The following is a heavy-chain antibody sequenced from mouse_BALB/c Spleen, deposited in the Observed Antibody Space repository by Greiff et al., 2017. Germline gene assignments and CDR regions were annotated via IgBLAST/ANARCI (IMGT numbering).Heavy chain of an antibody. CDR3: ASRYDGGWFAY. Sequence: VQLMEPGPGLVAPSESVSLTCTVSGFSLTDYGVSWIRQPPGKGLEWLGVIWGGGSTYYNTALKSRLSISKDNSKSQVFLKMNSLQTDDTAMYYCASRYDGGWFAYWGQGTLVTVSA. CDR2: IWGGGST. D-gene: IGHD2-14*01. J-gene: IGHJ3*01. CDR1: GFSLTDYG. V-gene: IGHV2-6-5*01.